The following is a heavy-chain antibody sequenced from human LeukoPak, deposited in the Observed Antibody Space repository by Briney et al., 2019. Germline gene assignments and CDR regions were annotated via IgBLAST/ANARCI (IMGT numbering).Heavy chain of an antibody. D-gene: IGHD6-13*01. CDR1: GFTVSSNY. Sequence: GGSLRLSCAASGFTVSSNYMSWVRQAPGKGLEWVSVIYSGGSTYYADSAKGRFTISRDNSKNTLYLQMNSLRAEDTAVYYCANRIAAAGGIIDYWGQGTLVTVSS. CDR3: ANRIAAAGGIIDY. J-gene: IGHJ4*02. V-gene: IGHV3-53*01. CDR2: IYSGGST.